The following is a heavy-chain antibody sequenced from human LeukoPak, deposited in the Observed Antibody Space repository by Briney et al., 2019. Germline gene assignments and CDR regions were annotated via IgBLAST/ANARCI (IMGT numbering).Heavy chain of an antibody. Sequence: SETLSLTCTVSGGSISSYYWSWIRQPPGKGLEWIGYIYYSGSTNYNPSLKSRVTISVDTSKNQFSLKLSSVTAADTAVYYCAREGDYYGSGSYYNPRPFDYWGQGTLVTVSS. CDR1: GGSISSYY. V-gene: IGHV4-59*12. J-gene: IGHJ4*02. D-gene: IGHD3-10*01. CDR2: IYYSGST. CDR3: AREGDYYGSGSYYNPRPFDY.